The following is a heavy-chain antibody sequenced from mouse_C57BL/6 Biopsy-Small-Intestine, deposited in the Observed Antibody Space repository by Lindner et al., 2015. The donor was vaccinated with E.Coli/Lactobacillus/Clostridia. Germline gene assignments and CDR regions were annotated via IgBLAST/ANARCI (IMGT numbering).Heavy chain of an antibody. Sequence: SVKVSCKTSGYTFIDFYIHWVRQAPGHGLEWMGTTHPGGGTTTYAQKFQGRVTMTRDTSTSTVYMELSSLTSEDSAVYYCAKDGSYGSGSYYNDWFDAWGQGTMVTVSS. CDR3: AKDGSYGSGSYYNDWFDA. CDR2: THPGGGTT. J-gene: IGHJ1*01. D-gene: IGHD1-1*02. CDR1: GYTFIDFY. V-gene: IGHV1S61*01.